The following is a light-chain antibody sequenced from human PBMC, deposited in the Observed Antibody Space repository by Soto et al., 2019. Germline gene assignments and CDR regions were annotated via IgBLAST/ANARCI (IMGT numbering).Light chain of an antibody. J-gene: IGKJ1*01. CDR3: QQSYSTPWT. V-gene: IGKV1-39*01. Sequence: DIQMTQSPSFVSASVGDRVTITCRASQSISSYLNWYQQKPGKAPKLLIYAASSLQSGVPSRFSGSGSGTDFTLTISSLQPEDFATYYCQQSYSTPWTFGQGTKVDTK. CDR1: QSISSY. CDR2: AAS.